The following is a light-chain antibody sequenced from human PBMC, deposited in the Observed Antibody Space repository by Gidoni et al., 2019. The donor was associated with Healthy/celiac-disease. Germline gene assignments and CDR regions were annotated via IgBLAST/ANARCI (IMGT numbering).Light chain of an antibody. CDR3: QQYNSYPYT. V-gene: IGKV1-5*03. CDR1: QSISSW. CDR2: KAS. J-gene: IGKJ2*01. Sequence: PSTLSASVRDRVTITCRDSQSISSWLAWYQQKAGKATKLLIYKASSLEGGVPSRFSGSGSGTEFTLTISSLQPDDFATYYYQQYNSYPYTFGQXTKLEIK.